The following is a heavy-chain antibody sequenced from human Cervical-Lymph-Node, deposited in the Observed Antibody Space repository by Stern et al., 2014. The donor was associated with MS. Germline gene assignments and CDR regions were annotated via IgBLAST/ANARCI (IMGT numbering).Heavy chain of an antibody. CDR1: GGTFRKFP. CDR3: ALSSETSDRWYSLGYDL. Sequence: VQLVESGAEVTKTGSSVKVSCKASGGTFRKFPSSWVRPAPGQGLEWMGGIFPVFGTPTYAQEFRGRVTITADVSTSTVYMELSSLRSDDTAVYYCALSSETSDRWYSLGYDLWGQGTLVTVSS. J-gene: IGHJ5*02. D-gene: IGHD6-13*01. CDR2: IFPVFGTP. V-gene: IGHV1-69*01.